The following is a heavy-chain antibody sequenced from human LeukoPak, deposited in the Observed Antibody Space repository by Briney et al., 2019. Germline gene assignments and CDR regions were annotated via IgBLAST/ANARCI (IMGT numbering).Heavy chain of an antibody. Sequence: SETLSLTCAVYGGSFSGYYWSWIRQPPGKGLEWIGEINHSGSTNYNPSLKSRVTISVDTSKNQFSPKLSSVTAADTAVYYCARVWPRYSGYDVWGRGTLVTVSS. CDR3: ARVWPRYSGYDV. CDR2: INHSGST. V-gene: IGHV4-34*01. J-gene: IGHJ2*01. CDR1: GGSFSGYY. D-gene: IGHD5-12*01.